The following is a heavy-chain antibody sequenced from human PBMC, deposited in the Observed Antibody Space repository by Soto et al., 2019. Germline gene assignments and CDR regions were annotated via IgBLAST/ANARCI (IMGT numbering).Heavy chain of an antibody. CDR3: VRGGSNYAS. D-gene: IGHD4-4*01. Sequence: EVQLVESGGGLVQPGGSLRLSCTASGFTFSDSWMTWVRQAPGKGLEWVARIKPDESEEKYADSVKGRFSISRDNAKNSMYLQMDSLRAEDTAVYYCVRGGSNYASWGQGTLVTVSS. CDR1: GFTFSDSW. V-gene: IGHV3-7*01. J-gene: IGHJ5*02. CDR2: IKPDESEE.